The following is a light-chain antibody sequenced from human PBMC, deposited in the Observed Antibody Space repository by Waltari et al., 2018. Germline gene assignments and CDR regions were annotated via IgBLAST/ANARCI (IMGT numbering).Light chain of an antibody. J-gene: IGLJ3*02. CDR1: GSNTGAGYD. Sequence: QSVLTQPPSVSGAPGQRVTISSTGSGSNTGAGYDVHWYQQLPRAAPKLLLYGSTSRPLGVPDRFFGSTSGTSAFLAITGLQAEDEADYYCQSYDTTLSVVFGGGTKLTVL. CDR3: QSYDTTLSVV. CDR2: GST. V-gene: IGLV1-40*01.